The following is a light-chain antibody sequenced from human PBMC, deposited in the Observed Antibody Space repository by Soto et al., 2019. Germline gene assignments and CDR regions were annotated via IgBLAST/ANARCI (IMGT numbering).Light chain of an antibody. CDR3: QQRYNWPWK. CDR1: QSIRNF. J-gene: IGKJ1*01. Sequence: EIVLTQSPGTLSLSPGERATLSCRASQSIRNFLAWYQQKPGQAPRLLIYDASNRASGIPPRFSGSGSGTDFTLAISGLEPEDLAVYYCQQRYNWPWKFGQGTKVDIK. V-gene: IGKV3-11*01. CDR2: DAS.